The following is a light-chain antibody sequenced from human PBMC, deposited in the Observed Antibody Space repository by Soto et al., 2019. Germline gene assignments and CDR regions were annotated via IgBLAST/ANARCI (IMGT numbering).Light chain of an antibody. CDR1: QGINSY. CDR2: AAS. Sequence: DIQMTQSPSTLSASVGDRVTITCRASQGINSYLNWYQQKPGKAPKLLIYAASSLQSGVPSRFTSSEFGTDFTLTISSLQPEDFATYYCQQSYSPITFGQGTRLEIK. CDR3: QQSYSPIT. V-gene: IGKV1-39*01. J-gene: IGKJ5*01.